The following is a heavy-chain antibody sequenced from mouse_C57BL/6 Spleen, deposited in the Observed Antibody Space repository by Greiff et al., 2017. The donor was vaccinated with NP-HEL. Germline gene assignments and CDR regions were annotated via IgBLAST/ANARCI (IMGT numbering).Heavy chain of an antibody. CDR1: GYTFTSYW. CDR2: IDPNSGGT. Sequence: VQMKQTGAELVKPGASVKLSCKASGYTFTSYWMHWVKQRPGRGLEWIGRIDPNSGGTKYNEKFKSKATLTVDKPSSTAYMQLSSLTSEDSAVYDCARGGDYFYWYFGVWGTGTTVTVSS. D-gene: IGHD2-13*01. CDR3: ARGGDYFYWYFGV. V-gene: IGHV1-72*01. J-gene: IGHJ1*03.